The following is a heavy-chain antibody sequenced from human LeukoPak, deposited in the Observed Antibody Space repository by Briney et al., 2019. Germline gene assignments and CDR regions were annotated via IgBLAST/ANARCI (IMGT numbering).Heavy chain of an antibody. J-gene: IGHJ4*02. V-gene: IGHV3-48*01. CDR2: ISSSSSTI. D-gene: IGHD1-26*01. CDR3: AKGLNSGSYWVPFDY. CDR1: GFTFSSYS. Sequence: GGSLRLSCAASGFTFSSYSMNWVRQAPGKGLEWVSYISSSSSTIYYADSVKGRFTISRDNAKNSLYLQMNSLRAEDTAVYYCAKGLNSGSYWVPFDYWGQGTLVTVSS.